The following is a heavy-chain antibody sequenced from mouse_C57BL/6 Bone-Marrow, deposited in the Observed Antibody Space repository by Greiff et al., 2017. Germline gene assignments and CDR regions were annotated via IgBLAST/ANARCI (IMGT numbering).Heavy chain of an antibody. CDR1: GYAFSSSW. J-gene: IGHJ1*03. V-gene: IGHV1-82*01. D-gene: IGHD2-3*01. CDR2: IYPGDGDT. Sequence: QVQLQQSGPELVKPGASVKISCKASGYAFSSSWMNWVKQRPGKGLEWIGRIYPGDGDTNYNGKFKGKATLTAAKYSSTAYMQLSSLTSEDSAVYFCARGDGYYWYFDVWGTGTTVTVSS. CDR3: ARGDGYYWYFDV.